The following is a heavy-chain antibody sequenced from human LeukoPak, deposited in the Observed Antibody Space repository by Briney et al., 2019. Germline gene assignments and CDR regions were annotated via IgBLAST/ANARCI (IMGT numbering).Heavy chain of an antibody. CDR1: GFTFSSYE. Sequence: GGPLRLSCEASGFTFSSYEMKWVRQPPEKGLERVSYITGSGSSIHYPASAKGRFTISRDNATNSLYLKMHSMRAEDTAVYYCGRERSGFYKWFDPWGQGTLVTVSS. CDR3: GRERSGFYKWFDP. V-gene: IGHV3-48*03. J-gene: IGHJ5*02. CDR2: ITGSGSSI. D-gene: IGHD3-3*01.